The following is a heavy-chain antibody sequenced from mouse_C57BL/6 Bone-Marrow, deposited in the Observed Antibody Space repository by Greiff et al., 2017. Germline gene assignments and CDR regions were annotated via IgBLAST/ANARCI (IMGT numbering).Heavy chain of an antibody. CDR3: ARENDEDRYYAMDD. CDR1: GYTFTSYW. J-gene: IGHJ4*01. V-gene: IGHV1-52*01. Sequence: QVQLQQPGAELVRPGSSVKLSCKASGYTFTSYWMHWVKQRPIQGLEWIGNIDPSDSETHYNQKFKDKATMTVDKSSSTAYMLLSILTSEDSAVYYWARENDEDRYYAMDDWGQGTSVTVST. CDR2: IDPSDSET.